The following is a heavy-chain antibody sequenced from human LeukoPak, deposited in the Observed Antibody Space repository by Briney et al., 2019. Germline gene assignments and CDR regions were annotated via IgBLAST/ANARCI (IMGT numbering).Heavy chain of an antibody. D-gene: IGHD6-6*01. V-gene: IGHV4-39*07. J-gene: IGHJ4*02. CDR2: IYYSGST. Sequence: PPETLSLTCTVSGGSISSSSYYWGWIRQPPGKGLEWIGSIYYSGSTYYNPSLKSRVTISVDTSKNQFSLKLSSVTAADTAVYYCARGVAALGYWGQGTLVTVSS. CDR1: GGSISSSSYY. CDR3: ARGVAALGY.